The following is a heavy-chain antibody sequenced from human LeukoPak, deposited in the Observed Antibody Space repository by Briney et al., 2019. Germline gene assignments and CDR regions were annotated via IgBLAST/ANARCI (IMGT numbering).Heavy chain of an antibody. D-gene: IGHD3-10*01. CDR2: IYYNGST. CDR1: GGSISSYY. CDR3: ARSSNYYGSDNAFDY. J-gene: IGHJ4*02. V-gene: IGHV4-59*01. Sequence: SETLSLTCTVSGGSISSYYWSWIRQPPGKGLEWIGYIYYNGSTNYNPSLKSRVTISVDTSKNQFSLKLSSVTAADTAVYYCARSSNYYGSDNAFDYWGQGTLVTVSS.